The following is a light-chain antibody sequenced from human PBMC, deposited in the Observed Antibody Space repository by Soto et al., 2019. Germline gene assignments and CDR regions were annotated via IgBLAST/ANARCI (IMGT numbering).Light chain of an antibody. J-gene: IGKJ4*01. Sequence: EIVLTQSPGALSLSPGERATLSCRASQSVSNSHSAWYQQKPGQAPRLLIYGASNRATGVSDRFSGSGSGTDFTLTITRLEPEDSAVYYCQQYDRSPLFGVGTKVEI. CDR2: GAS. CDR3: QQYDRSPL. V-gene: IGKV3-20*01. CDR1: QSVSNSH.